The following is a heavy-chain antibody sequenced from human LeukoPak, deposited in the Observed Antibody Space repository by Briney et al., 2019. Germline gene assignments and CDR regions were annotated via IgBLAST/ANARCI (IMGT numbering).Heavy chain of an antibody. Sequence: GRSLRLSCAASGFTFSSYGMHWVRQAPGKGLEWVAVIWYDGSNKYYADSVKGRFTISRDNSKNTLYLQMNSLRAEDTAVYYCAKIPPGYCSAGSCYLDYWGQGTLVTVSS. CDR1: GFTFSSYG. J-gene: IGHJ4*02. CDR3: AKIPPGYCSAGSCYLDY. CDR2: IWYDGSNK. D-gene: IGHD2-15*01. V-gene: IGHV3-33*06.